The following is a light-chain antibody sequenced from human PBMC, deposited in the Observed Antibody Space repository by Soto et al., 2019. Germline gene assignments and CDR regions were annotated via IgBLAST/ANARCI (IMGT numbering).Light chain of an antibody. CDR1: NSDVGHYNY. V-gene: IGLV2-14*01. J-gene: IGLJ2*01. Sequence: QSALTQAASVSGSPGQSITISCTGTNSDVGHYNYVSWYQHHPGKAPKLIIYEVTNRPSGVSDRFSGSRSGNTAFLTISGLQAEDEAHYYCSSYTSSNTGVFGGGPKLTVL. CDR2: EVT. CDR3: SSYTSSNTGV.